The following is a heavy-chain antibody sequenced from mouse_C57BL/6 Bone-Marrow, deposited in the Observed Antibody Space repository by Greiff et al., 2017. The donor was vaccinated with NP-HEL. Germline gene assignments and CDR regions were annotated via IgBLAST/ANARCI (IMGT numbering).Heavy chain of an antibody. CDR2: IYPGSGST. V-gene: IGHV1-55*01. Sequence: VQLQQPGAELVKPGASVKMSCKASGYTFTSYWITWVKQRPGQGLEWIGDIYPGSGSTNYNEKFKSKATLTVDTSSSTAYMQLSSLTSEDSAVYYCARGDGYYAAWFAYWGQGTLVTVSA. CDR3: ARGDGYYAAWFAY. CDR1: GYTFTSYW. J-gene: IGHJ3*01. D-gene: IGHD2-3*01.